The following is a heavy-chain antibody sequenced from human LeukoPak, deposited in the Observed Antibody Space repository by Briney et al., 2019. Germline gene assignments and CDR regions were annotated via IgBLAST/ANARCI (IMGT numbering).Heavy chain of an antibody. V-gene: IGHV4-61*02. Sequence: SQTLSLTCTVSGGSISSGSYYWSWIRQPAGKGLEWIGRIYTSGSTNYNPSLKSRVTISVDTSKNQFSLKLSSVTAADTAVYYCATPGYSSGWSDAFDIWGQGPMVTVSS. CDR1: GGSISSGSYY. D-gene: IGHD6-19*01. J-gene: IGHJ3*02. CDR3: ATPGYSSGWSDAFDI. CDR2: IYTSGST.